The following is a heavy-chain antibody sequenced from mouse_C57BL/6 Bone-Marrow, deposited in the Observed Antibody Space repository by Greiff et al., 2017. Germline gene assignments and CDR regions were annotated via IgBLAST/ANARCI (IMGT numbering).Heavy chain of an antibody. J-gene: IGHJ4*01. Sequence: VQLQQSGAELVRPGTSVKVSCKASGYAFTNYLIEWVKQRPGQGLEWIGVINPGSGGTNYNEKFKGKATLTAAKSSSTAYMQLSSLTSEDSAVYFCAREDYDYDVYYAMDYWGQGTSVTGSS. V-gene: IGHV1-54*01. CDR1: GYAFTNYL. CDR2: INPGSGGT. CDR3: AREDYDYDVYYAMDY. D-gene: IGHD2-4*01.